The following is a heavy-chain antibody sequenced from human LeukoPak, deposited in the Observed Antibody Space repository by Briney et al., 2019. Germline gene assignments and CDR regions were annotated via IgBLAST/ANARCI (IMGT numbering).Heavy chain of an antibody. CDR2: ISSSSYI. J-gene: IGHJ4*02. CDR1: GFTFSSYS. Sequence: GGSLRLSCAASGFTFSSYSMSWVRQAPGKGLEWVSSISSSSYIYYADSVKGRFTISRDNAKNSLYLQMNSLRAEDTAVYYCARAASIAVAGTLDYWGQGTLVTVSS. CDR3: ARAASIAVAGTLDY. D-gene: IGHD6-19*01. V-gene: IGHV3-21*01.